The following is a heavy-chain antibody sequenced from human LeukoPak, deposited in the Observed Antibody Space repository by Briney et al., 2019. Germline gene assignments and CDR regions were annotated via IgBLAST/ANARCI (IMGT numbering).Heavy chain of an antibody. CDR1: GYTFTDYY. D-gene: IGHD2-15*01. J-gene: IGHJ5*02. V-gene: IGHV1-2*02. CDR3: ARQRTLGYCSVDSCRNNWFDP. Sequence: ASVKVSCKASGYTFTDYYMHWVRQAPGQGLEWMGWINLNSGGTNYAQNFQGRVTMTRDTSISIVYMELSRLRSDDTAVYYCARQRTLGYCSVDSCRNNWFDPWGQGTLVTVSS. CDR2: INLNSGGT.